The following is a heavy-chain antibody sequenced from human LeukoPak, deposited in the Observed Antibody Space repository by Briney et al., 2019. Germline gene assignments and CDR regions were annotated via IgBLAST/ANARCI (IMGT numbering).Heavy chain of an antibody. J-gene: IGHJ5*02. V-gene: IGHV3-11*06. CDR2: ISSSSSYI. CDR3: ARDLNGGFDP. Sequence: PGGSLRLSCAASGFTFSDYFMTWIRQAPGKGLEWVSSISSSSSYIYYADSVKGRFTISRDNAKNSLYLQMNSLRAEDTAVYYCARDLNGGFDPWGQGTLVTVSS. CDR1: GFTFSDYF. D-gene: IGHD1-1*01.